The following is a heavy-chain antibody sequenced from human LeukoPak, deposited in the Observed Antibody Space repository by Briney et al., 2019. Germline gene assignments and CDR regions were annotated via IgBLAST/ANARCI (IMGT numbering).Heavy chain of an antibody. V-gene: IGHV3-33*01. D-gene: IGHD5-24*01. CDR1: GFTFSSYG. CDR2: IWYDGSNK. Sequence: PGRSLRLSCAAAGFTFSSYGMHWVRQAPGKGLEWVAVIWYDGSNKYYADFVKGRFTIARDNYTTTLYLQMNSMRAEDTAVYYCARDGSRWLTFGNWFDPWGQGTLVTVSS. CDR3: ARDGSRWLTFGNWFDP. J-gene: IGHJ5*02.